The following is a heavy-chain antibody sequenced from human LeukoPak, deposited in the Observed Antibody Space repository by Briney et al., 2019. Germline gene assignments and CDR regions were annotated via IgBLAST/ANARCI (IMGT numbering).Heavy chain of an antibody. D-gene: IGHD2-2*01. CDR2: IYYSGTT. J-gene: IGHJ5*02. CDR1: GGSISSYY. CDR3: ARVSCTSTSCPGCIDP. V-gene: IGHV4-59*01. Sequence: KPSETLSLTCTVSGGSISSYYWSWIRQPPGKGLDWIGHIYYSGTTNYNPSLNSRVTISLDTSKKQLSLKLSSVTAADTAVYYCARVSCTSTSCPGCIDPWGQGTLVTVSS.